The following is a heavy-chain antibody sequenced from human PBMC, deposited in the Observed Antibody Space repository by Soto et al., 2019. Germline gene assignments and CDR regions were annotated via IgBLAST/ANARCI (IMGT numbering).Heavy chain of an antibody. CDR1: GASISSDNW. Sequence: QVQLQESGPGLVKPSGTLSLTCAVSGASISSDNWWNWVLQPPGQGLEWIGEVHRSGSTNYDPSLKTRVTISIDMSKNPCSLTLTSVTGAYTALYYCARNCVYSLASWGQGTLVTVSS. D-gene: IGHD2-21*01. CDR3: ARNCVYSLAS. CDR2: VHRSGST. J-gene: IGHJ5*02. V-gene: IGHV4-4*02.